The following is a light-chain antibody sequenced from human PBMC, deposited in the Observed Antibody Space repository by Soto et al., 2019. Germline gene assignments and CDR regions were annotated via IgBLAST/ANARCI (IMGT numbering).Light chain of an antibody. Sequence: LTQSPVTLSLSPEERATLSCRASKSVRSFLAWYQQKPAQAPRLLIYDASIRGTGIPARFSGIGSGTDFTLTISSLEPEDFAVYYCQQRSDPPSFTFGGGTKV. J-gene: IGKJ4*01. CDR1: KSVRSF. V-gene: IGKV3-11*01. CDR3: QQRSDPPSFT. CDR2: DAS.